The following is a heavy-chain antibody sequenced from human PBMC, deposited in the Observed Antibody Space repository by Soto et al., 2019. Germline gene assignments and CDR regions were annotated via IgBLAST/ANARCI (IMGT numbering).Heavy chain of an antibody. J-gene: IGHJ3*01. V-gene: IGHV4-31*03. CDR3: ARGGAETGRRSWVAAFDF. Sequence: QVQLQESGPGLVKPSQTLSLTCTVSGGSISSGGYYWSWIRQHPGKGLEWFGYIYYSGSPYYNPSLQGRLTISVDTSKNQFCLKLSSVTAADTDVYYCARGGAETGRRSWVAAFDFWGQGTMVTVSS. D-gene: IGHD6-13*01. CDR1: GGSISSGGYY. CDR2: IYYSGSP.